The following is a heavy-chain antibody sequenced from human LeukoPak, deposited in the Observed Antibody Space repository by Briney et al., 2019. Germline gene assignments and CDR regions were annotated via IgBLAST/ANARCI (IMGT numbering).Heavy chain of an antibody. V-gene: IGHV1-2*06. CDR2: INPNSGGT. CDR3: AVEVRGRQTHLPFDY. CDR1: GYTFTGYY. J-gene: IGHJ4*02. Sequence: GASVKVSCKASGYTFTGYYMHWVRQAPGQGLEWMGRINPNSGGTNYAQKFQGRVTMTRDTSISTAYMELSRLRSDDTAVYYCAVEVRGRQTHLPFDYWGQGTLVTVSS. D-gene: IGHD3-10*01.